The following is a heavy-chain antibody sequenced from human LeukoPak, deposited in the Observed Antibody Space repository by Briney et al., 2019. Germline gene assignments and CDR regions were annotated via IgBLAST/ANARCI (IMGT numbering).Heavy chain of an antibody. CDR1: GFTFSDYY. CDR3: ARDREWFGELSGFQH. Sequence: RGSLRLSCAASGFTFSDYYMSWLRQAPGKGLEWVSYISSSSSYTNYADSVKGRFTISRDNAKNSLYLQMNSLRAEDTAVYYCARDREWFGELSGFQHWGQGTLVTVSS. D-gene: IGHD3-10*01. CDR2: ISSSSSYT. V-gene: IGHV3-11*06. J-gene: IGHJ1*01.